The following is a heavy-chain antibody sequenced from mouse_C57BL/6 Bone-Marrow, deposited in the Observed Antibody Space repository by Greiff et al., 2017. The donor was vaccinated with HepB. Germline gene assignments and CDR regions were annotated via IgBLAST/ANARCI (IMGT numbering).Heavy chain of an antibody. Sequence: EVKLLESGGGLVKPGGSLKLSCAASGFTFSDYGMHWVRQAPEKGLEWVAYISSGSSTIYYADTVKGRFTISRDNAKNTLFLHMTSLRSEDTAMYYCAGLIFFAYWGQGTVVTVSA. CDR2: ISSGSSTI. J-gene: IGHJ3*01. CDR1: GFTFSDYG. CDR3: AGLIFFAY. V-gene: IGHV5-17*01. D-gene: IGHD2-4*01.